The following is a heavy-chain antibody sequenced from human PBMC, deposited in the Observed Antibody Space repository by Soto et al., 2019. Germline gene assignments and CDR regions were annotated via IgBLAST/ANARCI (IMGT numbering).Heavy chain of an antibody. CDR2: IYYSGST. CDR3: ARLRYSYGSSFDY. V-gene: IGHV4-59*08. CDR1: GGSISSYY. Sequence: QVQLQESGPGLVKPSETLSLTCTVSGGSISSYYWSWIRQPPGKGLEWIGYIYYSGSTNYNPSLKSRVTLSADTSKNQFSLKLSSVTAADTAVYYCARLRYSYGSSFDYWGQGTLVTVSS. D-gene: IGHD5-18*01. J-gene: IGHJ4*02.